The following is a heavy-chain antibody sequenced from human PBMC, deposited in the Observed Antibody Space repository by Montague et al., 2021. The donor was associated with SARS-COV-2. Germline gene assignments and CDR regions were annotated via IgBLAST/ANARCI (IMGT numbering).Heavy chain of an antibody. CDR2: IYWDDDK. Sequence: PALVKPTQTLTLTCTFSGFSLSTSGVGVGWIRQPPGEALEWLALIYWDDDKRYSPSLKSRLTITKDTSKNQVVLTMTNMDPVDTATYYCARRITIYAFDIWGQGTMVTVSS. CDR1: GFSLSTSGVG. CDR3: ARRITIYAFDI. J-gene: IGHJ3*02. V-gene: IGHV2-5*02. D-gene: IGHD3-3*01.